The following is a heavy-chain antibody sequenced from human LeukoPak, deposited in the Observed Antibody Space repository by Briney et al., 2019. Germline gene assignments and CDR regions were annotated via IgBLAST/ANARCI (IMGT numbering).Heavy chain of an antibody. J-gene: IGHJ4*02. CDR1: GYTFTSYY. CDR2: INPSGGST. D-gene: IGHD2-2*01. V-gene: IGHV1-46*01. Sequence: ASVKVSCKASGYTFTSYYMHWVRQAPGQGLEWMGIINPSGGSTSYAQKFQGRVTMTRDTSTSTVYMELSSLRSEDTAVYYCARGMGDIVVVPAAPAFDYWGQGTLVTVSS. CDR3: ARGMGDIVVVPAAPAFDY.